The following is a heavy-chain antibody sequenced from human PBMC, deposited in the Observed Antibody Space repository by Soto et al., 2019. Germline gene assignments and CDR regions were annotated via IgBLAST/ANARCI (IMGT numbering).Heavy chain of an antibody. J-gene: IGHJ4*02. D-gene: IGHD3-16*02. CDR3: ARDSPYDYIWGSYRLANFDY. CDR1: GFTVSSNY. CDR2: IYSGGST. Sequence: GGSLRLSCAASGFTVSSNYMSWVRQAPGKGLEWVSVIYSGGSTYYADSVKGRFTISRDNSKNTLYLQMNSLRAEDTAVYYCARDSPYDYIWGSYRLANFDYWGQGTLVTVSS. V-gene: IGHV3-66*01.